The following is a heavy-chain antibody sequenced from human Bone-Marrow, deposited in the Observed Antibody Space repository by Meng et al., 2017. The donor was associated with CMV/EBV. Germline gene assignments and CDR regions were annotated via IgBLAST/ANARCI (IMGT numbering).Heavy chain of an antibody. CDR1: GYTFSTYG. V-gene: IGHV1-18*01. D-gene: IGHD5-18*01. CDR3: ARVGPDTAMVEDY. J-gene: IGHJ4*02. Sequence: ASVKVSCKASGYTFSTYGISWVRQAPGQGLEWMGWISAYNGHTEYVQKFQGRVTMTTDTSTSTAYMEVRSLRSDDTAVYYCARVGPDTAMVEDYWGQGTLVTVSS. CDR2: ISAYNGHT.